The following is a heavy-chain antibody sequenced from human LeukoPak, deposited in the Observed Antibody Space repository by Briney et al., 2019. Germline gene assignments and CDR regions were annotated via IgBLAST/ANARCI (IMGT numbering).Heavy chain of an antibody. CDR3: ARDLPIDY. CDR2: IYTSGST. Sequence: SQTLSLTCTVSGGSISSGSYYWSWIRQPAGRGLEWIGRIYTSGSTNYNPSLKSRVTISVDTSKNQFSLKLSSVSAADTAVYYCARDLPIDYWGQGTLVTVSS. V-gene: IGHV4-61*02. J-gene: IGHJ4*02. CDR1: GGSISSGSYY.